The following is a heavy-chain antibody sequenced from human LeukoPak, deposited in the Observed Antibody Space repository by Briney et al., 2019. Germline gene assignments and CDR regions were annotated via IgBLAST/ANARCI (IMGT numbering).Heavy chain of an antibody. CDR3: ARSAVRGVIISINY. CDR1: GGTFSSYA. CDR2: IIPIFGTA. D-gene: IGHD3-10*01. Sequence: SVKDSCKASGGTFSSYAISWVRQAPGQGLEWMGGIIPIFGTANYAQKFQGRVTITADESTSTAYMELSSLRSEDTAVYYCARSAVRGVIISINYWGQGTLVTVSS. J-gene: IGHJ4*02. V-gene: IGHV1-69*13.